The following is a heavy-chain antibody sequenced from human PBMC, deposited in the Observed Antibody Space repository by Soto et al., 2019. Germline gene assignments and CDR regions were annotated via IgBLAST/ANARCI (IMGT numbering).Heavy chain of an antibody. J-gene: IGHJ6*02. CDR1: GFTFRTYG. CDR2: ISDDGSNK. V-gene: IGHV3-30*18. D-gene: IGHD1-1*01. CDR3: AKGEPTGSSHNYYYHYGMDV. Sequence: QVQLVESGGGVVQPGRSLTLSCAASGFTFRTYGMHWVRQAPGEGLEWVAVISDDGSNKYYADSVKGRFTISRDNSKNTLYLQVNSMRVEDTSVYYCAKGEPTGSSHNYYYHYGMDVWGQGTTVTVSS.